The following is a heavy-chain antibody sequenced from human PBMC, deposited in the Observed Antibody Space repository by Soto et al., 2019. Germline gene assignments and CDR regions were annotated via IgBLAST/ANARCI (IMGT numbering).Heavy chain of an antibody. CDR2: ISAYNGNT. D-gene: IGHD3-22*01. CDR3: ARDNYYDSSGYCDY. CDR1: GYTFTSYG. Sequence: SVKVSCKASGYTFTSYGISWVRQAPGQGLEWMGWISAYNGNTNYAQKLQGRVTMTTDTSTSTAYMELRSLRSDDTAVYYCARDNYYDSSGYCDYWGQGTLVTVSS. J-gene: IGHJ4*02. V-gene: IGHV1-18*01.